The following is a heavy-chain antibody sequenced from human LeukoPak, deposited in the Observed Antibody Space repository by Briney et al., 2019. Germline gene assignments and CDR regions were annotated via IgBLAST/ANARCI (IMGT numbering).Heavy chain of an antibody. CDR1: GGSISSSSYY. V-gene: IGHV4-39*07. CDR3: ARSGSSGYYLGKLGGDFDY. D-gene: IGHD3-22*01. Sequence: SETLSLTCTVSGGSISSSSYYWGWIRQPPGKGLEWIGSIYYSGSTYYNPSLKSRVTISVDTSKNQFSLRLSSVTAADTAVYYCARSGSSGYYLGKLGGDFDYWGQGTLVTVSS. CDR2: IYYSGST. J-gene: IGHJ4*02.